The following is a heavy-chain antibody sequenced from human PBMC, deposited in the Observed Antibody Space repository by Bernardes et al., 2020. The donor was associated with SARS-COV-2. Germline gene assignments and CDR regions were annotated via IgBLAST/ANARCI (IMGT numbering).Heavy chain of an antibody. D-gene: IGHD3-22*01. CDR2: VNWNSGAI. CDR1: GFTFDDYA. V-gene: IGHV3-9*01. Sequence: SLRLSCAASGFTFDDYAMHWVRQAPGKGPEWVSGVNWNSGAIGYADSVKGRFTISRDNAKNSLYLQMNSLRPEDTALYYCVKDRTYYDSSLGYFDYWGQGTLVTVSS. CDR3: VKDRTYYDSSLGYFDY. J-gene: IGHJ4*02.